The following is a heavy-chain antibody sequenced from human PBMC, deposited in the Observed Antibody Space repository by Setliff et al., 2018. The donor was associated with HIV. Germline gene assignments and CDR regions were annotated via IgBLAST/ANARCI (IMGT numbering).Heavy chain of an antibody. V-gene: IGHV4-39*07. CDR1: GDSVSRSNYY. Sequence: PSETLSLTCTVSGDSVSRSNYYWAWIRQPPGKGLEWIGSIDYNEITYYNPSLKSRITISVDTSKNQFSLRLSSVTAADTAVYYCARSGSSSPYYFDYWGQGTLVTVSS. J-gene: IGHJ4*02. CDR3: ARSGSSSPYYFDY. CDR2: IDYNEIT. D-gene: IGHD6-6*01.